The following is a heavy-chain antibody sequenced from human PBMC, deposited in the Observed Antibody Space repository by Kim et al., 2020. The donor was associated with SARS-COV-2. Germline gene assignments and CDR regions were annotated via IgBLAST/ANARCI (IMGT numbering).Heavy chain of an antibody. CDR2: ISGSGGST. J-gene: IGHJ4*02. CDR3: ANSYSSGWGYFDY. D-gene: IGHD6-19*01. V-gene: IGHV3-23*01. Sequence: GGSLRLSCAASGFTFSTFSNYAMSWVRQAPGKGLAWVSAISGSGGSTYDADSVKGRFTISRDNSKNTLYLQMNSLKAEDTAVYYCANSYSSGWGYFDYWGQGTLVTVSS. CDR1: GFTFSTFSNYA.